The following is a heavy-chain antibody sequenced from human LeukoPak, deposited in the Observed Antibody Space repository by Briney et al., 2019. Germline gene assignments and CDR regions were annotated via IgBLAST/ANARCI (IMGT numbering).Heavy chain of an antibody. Sequence: ASVKVSCKASGYTFTGYYMHWVRQAPGQGLEWMGWINPNSGGTNYAQKFQGRVTMTRDTSISTAYMELSRQRSDDTAVYYCARDIVVVPAAFPSSSISPPPIWGQGTLVTVSS. CDR1: GYTFTGYY. CDR2: INPNSGGT. CDR3: ARDIVVVPAAFPSSSISPPPI. V-gene: IGHV1-2*02. J-gene: IGHJ4*02. D-gene: IGHD2-2*01.